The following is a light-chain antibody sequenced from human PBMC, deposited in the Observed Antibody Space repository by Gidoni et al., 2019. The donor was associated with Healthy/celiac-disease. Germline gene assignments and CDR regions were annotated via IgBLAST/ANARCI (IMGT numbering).Light chain of an antibody. CDR2: KAS. CDR1: QSISSW. Sequence: DIQMTQSPPTLSAFVGDRVTITCRASQSISSWLAWYQQKPGKAPKLLISKASTLESGVPSRFSGRGAWTEFALTISSLQPDDFSTYYCKQYSSYSWTFGQGTKVEIK. V-gene: IGKV1-5*03. CDR3: KQYSSYSWT. J-gene: IGKJ1*01.